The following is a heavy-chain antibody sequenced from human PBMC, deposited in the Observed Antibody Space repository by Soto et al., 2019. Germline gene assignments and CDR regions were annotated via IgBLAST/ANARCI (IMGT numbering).Heavy chain of an antibody. D-gene: IGHD3-16*01. CDR3: ARRYGGHFDY. V-gene: IGHV4-59*01. CDR1: GGSISSYY. J-gene: IGHJ4*02. Sequence: QLQLQESGPGLVKPSETLSLTCTVSGGSISSYYWRWIRQPPGKGLEWIGYIYYSGSTSYNPSLKSRVTISVDTSKNQFSLKLSSVTAADTAVYYCARRYGGHFDYWGQGTLVTVSS. CDR2: IYYSGST.